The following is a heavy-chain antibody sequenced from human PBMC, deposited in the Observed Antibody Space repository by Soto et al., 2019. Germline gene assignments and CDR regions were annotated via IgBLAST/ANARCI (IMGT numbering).Heavy chain of an antibody. D-gene: IGHD5-18*01. Sequence: SETLSLTCAVSGGSISSSCCNWSLNRPRPGKGLEWIGSIHYSGSTYYNPSLKSRVTISVDTSKNQFSLKLSSVTAADTAVYYCACIFSGGYGYGFYYYGMDVWGQGTTVT. CDR3: ACIFSGGYGYGFYYYGMDV. CDR1: GGSISSSCCN. V-gene: IGHV4-39*01. J-gene: IGHJ6*02. CDR2: IHYSGST.